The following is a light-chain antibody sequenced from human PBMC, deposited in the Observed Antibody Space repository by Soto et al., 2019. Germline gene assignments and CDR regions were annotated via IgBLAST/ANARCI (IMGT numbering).Light chain of an antibody. V-gene: IGKV2-28*01. CDR1: QSLLHPNGCNY. J-gene: IGKJ2*01. Sequence: DIVLTQSPLSLPVTPGEPASISCRSSQSLLHPNGCNYLDWFLQKPGQSPQLLIYLGSNRASGVPDRFSGSGSGRDFTLKISRVAAEDVGVFYCMQSLQNPYTFGQGTKLEIK. CDR2: LGS. CDR3: MQSLQNPYT.